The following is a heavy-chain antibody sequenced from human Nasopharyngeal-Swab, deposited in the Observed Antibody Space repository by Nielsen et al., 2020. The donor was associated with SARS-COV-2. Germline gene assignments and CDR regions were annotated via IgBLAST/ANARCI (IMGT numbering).Heavy chain of an antibody. V-gene: IGHV4-39*01. CDR1: GGSISSSSYY. Sequence: ETLSLTCTVSGGSISSSSYYWGWIRQPPGKGLEWIGSIYYSGSTYYNPSLKSRVTISVDTSKNQFSLKLSSVTAADTAVYYCARQELELALRWFDPWGQGTLVTVSS. CDR3: ARQELELALRWFDP. J-gene: IGHJ5*02. D-gene: IGHD1-7*01. CDR2: IYYSGST.